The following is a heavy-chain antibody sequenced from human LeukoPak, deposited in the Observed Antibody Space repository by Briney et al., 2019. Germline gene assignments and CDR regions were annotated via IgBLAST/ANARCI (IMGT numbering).Heavy chain of an antibody. J-gene: IGHJ4*02. CDR1: GGSFSGYY. CDR3: ARESGSSGYYRNYFDY. V-gene: IGHV4-34*01. CDR2: INHSGST. Sequence: PSETLSLTCAVYGGSFSGYYWSWIRQPPGKGLEWIGEINHSGSTNYNPSLKRRVTISVDTSKNQFSLKLSSVTAADAAVYYCARESGSSGYYRNYFDYWGQGTLVTVSS. D-gene: IGHD3-22*01.